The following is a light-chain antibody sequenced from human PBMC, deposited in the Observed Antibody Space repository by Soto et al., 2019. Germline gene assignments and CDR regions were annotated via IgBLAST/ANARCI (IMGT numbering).Light chain of an antibody. CDR3: QQYGSSPRT. V-gene: IGKV3-20*01. Sequence: EIVLTQSPGTLSLSPGERATLSCRASQSVSRSYLAWYQQKPGQAPRLLIYDASRRATGIPDRFSGSGSGTDFTITISRLEPEDFAVYYCQQYGSSPRTFGQGTKVEIK. CDR2: DAS. CDR1: QSVSRSY. J-gene: IGKJ1*01.